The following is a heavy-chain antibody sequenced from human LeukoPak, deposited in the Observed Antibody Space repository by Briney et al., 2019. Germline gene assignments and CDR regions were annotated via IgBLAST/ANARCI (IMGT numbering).Heavy chain of an antibody. CDR1: GYTFTSYG. CDR3: VRDWYCSGGTCHNCFDP. Sequence: ASVKVSCKASGYTFTSYGISWVRQAPGQGLEWMGWISAYNGNTNYAQKLQGRVTMTTDTSTSTAYMELRSLRSDDTAVYYCVRDWYCSGGTCHNCFDPWGQGTLVTVSP. J-gene: IGHJ5*02. CDR2: ISAYNGNT. V-gene: IGHV1-18*01. D-gene: IGHD2-15*01.